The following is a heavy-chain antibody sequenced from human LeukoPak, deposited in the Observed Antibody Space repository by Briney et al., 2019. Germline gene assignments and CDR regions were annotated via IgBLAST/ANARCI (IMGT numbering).Heavy chain of an antibody. Sequence: GSLRLSCVASGFTFSSYWMHWVRQAPGKGLVWVSRIKIDGSGTGYADSVKGRFTISRDNAKNTLYLQMNSLRADDTAVYYCARDSTVSDFDYWGQGTLVTVSS. CDR2: IKIDGSGT. CDR1: GFTFSSYW. CDR3: ARDSTVSDFDY. J-gene: IGHJ4*02. D-gene: IGHD4-17*01. V-gene: IGHV3-74*01.